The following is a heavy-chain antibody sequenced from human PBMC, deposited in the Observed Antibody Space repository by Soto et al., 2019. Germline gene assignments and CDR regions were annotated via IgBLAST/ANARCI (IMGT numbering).Heavy chain of an antibody. CDR1: SGSISSSNG. V-gene: IGHV4-4*02. D-gene: IGHD3-9*01. Sequence: PSETLSLTCAVSSGSISSSNGWSWVRQPPGKGLEWIGEIYHSGSTNYNPSLKSRVTISVDKSKNQFSLKLSSVTAADTAVYYCASGGGTYYDILTGSLGPFDYWGQGTLVTVSS. CDR3: ASGGGTYYDILTGSLGPFDY. CDR2: IYHSGST. J-gene: IGHJ4*02.